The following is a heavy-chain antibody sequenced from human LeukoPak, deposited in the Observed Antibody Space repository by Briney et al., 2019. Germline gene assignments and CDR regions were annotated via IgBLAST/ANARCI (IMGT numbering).Heavy chain of an antibody. V-gene: IGHV3-23*01. CDR1: GFTFSRYA. J-gene: IGHJ4*02. Sequence: GGSVRLSCAACGFTFSRYAMSGVRQAPGKGREWVSGITGRGFTTFYANSLKGRLTISRDNSKNTLYLQMNSLRAEDTAVYYCANAGFCSSTTCYIPFDHWGQGNLVTVSS. CDR3: ANAGFCSSTTCYIPFDH. D-gene: IGHD2-2*02. CDR2: ITGRGFTT.